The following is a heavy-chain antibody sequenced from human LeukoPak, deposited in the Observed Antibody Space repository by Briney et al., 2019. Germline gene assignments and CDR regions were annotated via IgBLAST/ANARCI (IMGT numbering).Heavy chain of an antibody. V-gene: IGHV3-64D*06. Sequence: PGGSLRLSCSASGFTFSSYAMHWVRQAPGKGLEYVSAISSNGGSTYYADSVKGRFTISRDNSKNTLYLQMSSLRAEDTAVYYCAKGTYSSSWYVEYFQHWGQGTLVTVSS. CDR1: GFTFSSYA. CDR2: ISSNGGST. D-gene: IGHD6-13*01. J-gene: IGHJ1*01. CDR3: AKGTYSSSWYVEYFQH.